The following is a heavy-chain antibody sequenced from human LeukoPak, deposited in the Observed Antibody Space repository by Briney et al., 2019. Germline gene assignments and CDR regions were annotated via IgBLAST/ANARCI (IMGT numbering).Heavy chain of an antibody. D-gene: IGHD6-13*01. CDR1: GGTFSSYA. J-gene: IGHJ4*02. CDR3: ARWGSSWYGDYFDY. V-gene: IGHV1-69*13. Sequence: ASVKVSCKASGGTFSSYAISWVRQAPGQGLEWMGGIIPIFGTANYAQKFQGRVTITADESTSTAYMELSSLRSEDTAVYYCARWGSSWYGDYFDYWGQGTLVTVSS. CDR2: IIPIFGTA.